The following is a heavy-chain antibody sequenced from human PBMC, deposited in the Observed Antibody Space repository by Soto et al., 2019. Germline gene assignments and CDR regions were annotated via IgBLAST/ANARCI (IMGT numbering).Heavy chain of an antibody. Sequence: EVQLLESGGGLVQPGGSLRLSCVASGITFNSSAMSWVRQAPGKGLEWVSAISSSGTRTYYADSVKGRFTISRDNSKNTEYLQTNSLRVEDTALYYGAKRGITTLGVVAHWGQGTLVTVSS. CDR3: AKRGITTLGVVAH. CDR1: GITFNSSA. CDR2: ISSSGTRT. D-gene: IGHD3-3*01. J-gene: IGHJ4*02. V-gene: IGHV3-23*01.